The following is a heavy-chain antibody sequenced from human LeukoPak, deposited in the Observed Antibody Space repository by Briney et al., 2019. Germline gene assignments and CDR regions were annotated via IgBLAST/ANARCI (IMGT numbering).Heavy chain of an antibody. J-gene: IGHJ4*02. D-gene: IGHD6-6*01. V-gene: IGHV3-33*01. CDR3: ARGGKRPIAARPVDY. CDR2: IWYDGSNK. CDR1: GFTFSSHG. Sequence: GGSLRLSCAASGFTFSSHGMHWVRQAPGKGLEWVAVIWYDGSNKYYADSVKGRFTISRDNSKNTLYLQMNSLRAEDTAVYYCARGGKRPIAARPVDYWGQGTLVTVSS.